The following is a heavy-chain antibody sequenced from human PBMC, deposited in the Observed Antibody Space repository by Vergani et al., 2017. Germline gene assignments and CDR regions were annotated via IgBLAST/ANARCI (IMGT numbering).Heavy chain of an antibody. D-gene: IGHD5-12*01. CDR3: ARGTPGYQGGDRGFDP. V-gene: IGHV3-48*01. J-gene: IGHJ5*02. CDR1: GFTFSSYS. CDR2: ISSSSTTI. Sequence: QLVESGGGLVQPGGSLRLSCAASGFTFSSYSMSWVRQAPGKGLEWVSFISSSSTTISYADSVQGRFTISRDNGEYSLFLQMNSLRAEDTAVYFCARGTPGYQGGDRGFDPWGQGTLVTVSS.